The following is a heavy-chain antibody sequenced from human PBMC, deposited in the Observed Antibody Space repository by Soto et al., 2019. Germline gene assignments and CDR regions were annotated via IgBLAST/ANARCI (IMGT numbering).Heavy chain of an antibody. J-gene: IGHJ4*02. CDR1: GYTFTTYD. Sequence: QVQLVQSGAEVRKPGASVKVSCKASGYTFTTYDINWVRQATGQGLEWMGWVNPNSGNTGYAQKFQGRGTMTRNTSINTAYMELSSLRSEDTAVYYCTRGTRVAEYWGQGTLVTVSS. V-gene: IGHV1-8*01. CDR2: VNPNSGNT. D-gene: IGHD2-15*01. CDR3: TRGTRVAEY.